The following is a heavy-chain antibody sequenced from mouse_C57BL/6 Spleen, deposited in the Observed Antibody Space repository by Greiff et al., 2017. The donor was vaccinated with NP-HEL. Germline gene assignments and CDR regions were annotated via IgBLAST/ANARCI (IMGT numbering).Heavy chain of an antibody. J-gene: IGHJ1*03. V-gene: IGHV1-80*01. Sequence: QVQLKESGAELVKPGASVKISCKASGYAFSSYWMNWVKQRPGKGLEWIGQIYPGDGDTNYNGKFKGKATLTADKSSSTAYMQLSSLTSEDSAVYFCAREISRYFDVWGTGTTVTVSS. CDR3: AREISRYFDV. CDR2: IYPGDGDT. CDR1: GYAFSSYW.